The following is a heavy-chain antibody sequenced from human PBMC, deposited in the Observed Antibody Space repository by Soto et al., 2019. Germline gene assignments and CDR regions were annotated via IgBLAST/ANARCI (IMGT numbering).Heavy chain of an antibody. CDR2: IYYSGST. Sequence: SETLSLTCTVSGGSISSSSYYWGWIRQPPGKGLEWIGSIYYSGSTYYNPSLKSRVTISVDTSKNQFSLKLSSVTAADTAVYYCARGACSGGSCQSSWFDPWGQGTLVTVSS. CDR1: GGSISSSSYY. CDR3: ARGACSGGSCQSSWFDP. J-gene: IGHJ5*02. V-gene: IGHV4-39*01. D-gene: IGHD2-15*01.